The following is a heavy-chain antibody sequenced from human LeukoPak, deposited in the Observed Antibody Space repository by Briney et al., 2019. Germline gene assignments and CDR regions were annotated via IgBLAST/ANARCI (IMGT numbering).Heavy chain of an antibody. J-gene: IGHJ4*02. Sequence: GGSLRLSCTASKFTFSNYGMQWVRQAPGKGLEWVAVISSDGRTKYYGDSVKGRFTLSRDNSRNTLDLQMNSLGPEDTAVYYCAKEYDSGGYGAYFDHWGRGTLVTVSS. V-gene: IGHV3-30*18. CDR3: AKEYDSGGYGAYFDH. D-gene: IGHD3-10*01. CDR2: ISSDGRTK. CDR1: KFTFSNYG.